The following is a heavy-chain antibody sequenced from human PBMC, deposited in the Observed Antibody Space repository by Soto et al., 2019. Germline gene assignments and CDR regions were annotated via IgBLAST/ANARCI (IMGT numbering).Heavy chain of an antibody. V-gene: IGHV1-3*01. CDR3: AREGLVRGVLRGIRFDP. D-gene: IGHD3-10*01. Sequence: QVQLVQSGAEVKKSGASVKVSCEASGYIFTDYTIHWVRQAPGQSLELMGWINAGNGDTTYSHQFQGRVTFSRDTSASTVYMELSSLRSEDTAVYYCAREGLVRGVLRGIRFDPWGQGTLVTVSS. CDR1: GYIFTDYT. J-gene: IGHJ5*02. CDR2: INAGNGDT.